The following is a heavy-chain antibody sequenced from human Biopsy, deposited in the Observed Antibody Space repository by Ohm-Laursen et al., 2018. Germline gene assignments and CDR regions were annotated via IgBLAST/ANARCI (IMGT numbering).Heavy chain of an antibody. J-gene: IGHJ4*02. D-gene: IGHD1/OR15-1a*01. V-gene: IGHV3-48*01. CDR2: ISSGSSPI. Sequence: GSLRLSCTASGFDFSDYSMNWVRQAPGKGLEWVSFISSGSSPIYYADSVKGRFTISRDDAKNSLYLQMNSLRAEDTAVYYCARGRTGGWGQGTLVTVSS. CDR1: GFDFSDYS. CDR3: ARGRTGG.